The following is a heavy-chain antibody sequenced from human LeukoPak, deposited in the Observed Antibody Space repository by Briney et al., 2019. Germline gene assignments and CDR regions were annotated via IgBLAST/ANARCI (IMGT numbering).Heavy chain of an antibody. CDR1: GYTFTGYY. Sequence: ASVKVSCKASGYTFTGYYMHWVRQAPGQGLEWMGWINPNSGSTSYAQKFQGRVTMTRDTSTSTVYMELSSLRSEDTAVYYCARAPPQSRYSSSSRGGIDYWGQGTLVTVSS. D-gene: IGHD6-6*01. J-gene: IGHJ4*02. CDR3: ARAPPQSRYSSSSRGGIDY. V-gene: IGHV1-46*01. CDR2: INPNSGST.